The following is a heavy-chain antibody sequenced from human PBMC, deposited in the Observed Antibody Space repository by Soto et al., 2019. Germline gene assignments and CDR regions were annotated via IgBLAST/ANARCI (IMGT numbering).Heavy chain of an antibody. Sequence: GGSLRLSCAASGFTFSSYAMSWVRQAPGKGLEWVSVISGSDDSTYYADSVKGRFTISRDNSKNTLYLQMNSLRAEDTAVYYCARGPVVVVAAHFDHWGQGTLVTVSS. J-gene: IGHJ4*02. CDR3: ARGPVVVVAAHFDH. CDR2: ISGSDDST. V-gene: IGHV3-23*01. D-gene: IGHD2-15*01. CDR1: GFTFSSYA.